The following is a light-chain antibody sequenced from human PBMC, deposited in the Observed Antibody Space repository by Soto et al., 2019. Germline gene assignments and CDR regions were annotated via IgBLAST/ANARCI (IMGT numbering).Light chain of an antibody. CDR2: AAS. J-gene: IGKJ4*02. Sequence: SQMTQYPSSLSEFLGDRVTITCRASQSISHHLNCDQQKPGKAPKLLIYAASSLQSGVPSRFSDSRHGTEFTLTFSNLQPHEFATYYCQRSYSASLSFGGGTKVQI. CDR1: QSISHH. CDR3: QRSYSASLS. V-gene: IGKV1-39*01.